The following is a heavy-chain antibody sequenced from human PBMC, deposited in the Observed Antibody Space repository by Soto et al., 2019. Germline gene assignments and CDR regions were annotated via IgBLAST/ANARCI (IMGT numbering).Heavy chain of an antibody. J-gene: IGHJ4*02. CDR3: ARDYDSSGYSDY. CDR2: IIPIFGTA. CDR1: GGTFSSYA. D-gene: IGHD3-22*01. Sequence: QVQLVQSGAEVKKPGSSVKVSCKASGGTFSSYAISWVRQAPGQGLEWMGGIIPIFGTANYAQKFQGRVTIXAXXSTSTAYMELSSLRSEDTAVYYCARDYDSSGYSDYWGQGTLVTVSS. V-gene: IGHV1-69*12.